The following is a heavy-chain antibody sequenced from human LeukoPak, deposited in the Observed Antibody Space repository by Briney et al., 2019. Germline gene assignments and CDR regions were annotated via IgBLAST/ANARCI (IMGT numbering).Heavy chain of an antibody. Sequence: GGSLRLSCAASGFTFSSYVMSWVRQAPGKGLEWVSSISNSGGSTYYADSVKGRFTISRDNSKNTLYLQMNSLRAEDTAVYYCAGIVIYYYGTGGYYSDVWGQGTLVTVSS. CDR3: AGIVIYYYGTGGYYSDV. CDR2: ISNSGGST. J-gene: IGHJ4*02. CDR1: GFTFSSYV. D-gene: IGHD3-10*01. V-gene: IGHV3-23*01.